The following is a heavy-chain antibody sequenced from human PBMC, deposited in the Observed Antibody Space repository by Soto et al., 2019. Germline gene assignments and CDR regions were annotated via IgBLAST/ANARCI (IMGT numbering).Heavy chain of an antibody. CDR1: GASLSSDAYY. Sequence: QVQLQESGPGLVKPSQTLSLTCTVSGASLSSDAYYWSWIRQHPVKGLEWIGYIYYSGATYYNPSLESRVTISLDTPKNHFSLRLSPVSAADTAVYYCARGGRRGDVFDIWGQGTMVTVSS. D-gene: IGHD1-1*01. CDR2: IYYSGAT. J-gene: IGHJ3*02. CDR3: ARGGRRGDVFDI. V-gene: IGHV4-31*03.